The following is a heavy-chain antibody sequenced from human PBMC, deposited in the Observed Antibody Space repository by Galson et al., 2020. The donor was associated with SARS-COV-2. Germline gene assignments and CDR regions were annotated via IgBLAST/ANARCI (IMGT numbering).Heavy chain of an antibody. CDR3: ARHRTLTLYDAFDI. V-gene: IGHV5-51*01. CDR2: IYPYDSDT. D-gene: IGHD2-15*01. CDR1: GYNVNIYW. J-gene: IGHJ3*02. Sequence: KIGESLKISCKASGYNVNIYWIGWVRQMPGKGLEWMGIIYPYDSDTKYSPSFEGQVTISADHSISTAYLEWSSLKASDTATYYCARHRTLTLYDAFDIWGPGTTVYVSS.